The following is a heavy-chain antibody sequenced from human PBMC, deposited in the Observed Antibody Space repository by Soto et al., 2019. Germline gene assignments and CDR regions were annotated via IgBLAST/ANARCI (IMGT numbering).Heavy chain of an antibody. D-gene: IGHD3-10*01. V-gene: IGHV3-23*01. Sequence: GGSLRLSCAASGFTFSSYAMSWVRQAPGKGLEWVSAISGSGGSTYYADSVKGRFTISRENSKNTLYLQMNSLRAEDTAVYYCAKVRASPPTLLLWFGWQGMDVWGQGTTVTVSS. CDR3: AKVRASPPTLLLWFGWQGMDV. J-gene: IGHJ6*02. CDR1: GFTFSSYA. CDR2: ISGSGGST.